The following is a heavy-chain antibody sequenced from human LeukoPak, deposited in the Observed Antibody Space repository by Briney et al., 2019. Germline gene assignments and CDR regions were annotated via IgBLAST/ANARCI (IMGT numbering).Heavy chain of an antibody. Sequence: SGTLSLTCNVSGASISSYYWSWIRQPAGKGLEWIGRIYISGTTKYNPSLKSRVTMSVDTSKNQFSLKLNSVTAADTAVYYCARSDSIIRWFDPWGQGTLVTVSS. CDR3: ARSDSIIRWFDP. D-gene: IGHD4-11*01. V-gene: IGHV4-4*07. CDR2: IYISGTT. J-gene: IGHJ5*02. CDR1: GASISSYY.